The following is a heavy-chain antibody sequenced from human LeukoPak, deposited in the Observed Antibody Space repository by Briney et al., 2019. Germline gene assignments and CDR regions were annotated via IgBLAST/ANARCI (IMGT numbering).Heavy chain of an antibody. V-gene: IGHV3-7*01. D-gene: IGHD6-6*01. CDR3: ARAPRRYSSSFFDY. J-gene: IGHJ4*02. CDR1: GFTFSSYW. CDR2: IKQDGSEK. Sequence: GGSLRLSCAAAGFTFSSYWMSWVRQAPGKGLEWVANIKQDGSEKYYVDSVKGRFTISRDNAKNSLYLQMNSLRAEDTAVYYCARAPRRYSSSFFDYWGQGTLVTVSS.